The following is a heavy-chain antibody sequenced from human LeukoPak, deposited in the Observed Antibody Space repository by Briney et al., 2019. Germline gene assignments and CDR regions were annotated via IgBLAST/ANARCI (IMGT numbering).Heavy chain of an antibody. D-gene: IGHD4-17*01. CDR1: GFTVSSKY. V-gene: IGHV3-53*01. J-gene: IGHJ4*02. Sequence: PGGSLRLSCAASGFTVSSKYMSWVRQAPGKGLEWVSVIYSGGGSTYYADSVKGRFTISRDNSKNTLYLQMNSLRAEDTAVYYCATATGSNDYGDYLRNWGQGTLVTVSS. CDR2: IYSGGGST. CDR3: ATATGSNDYGDYLRN.